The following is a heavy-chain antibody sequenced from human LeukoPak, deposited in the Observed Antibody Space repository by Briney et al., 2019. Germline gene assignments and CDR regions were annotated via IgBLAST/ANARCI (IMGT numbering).Heavy chain of an antibody. J-gene: IGHJ4*02. CDR1: GFNYTKYW. Sequence: GESLTLSCVASGFNYTKYWMTWVRQSPGKGLEWVANRKHDGREQYYAASVKGRFSLARDNAKNSLYLHMNGLRGEDTAVYYCALSIGDYAIPFDYWGLGTLVTASS. CDR3: ALSIGDYAIPFDY. D-gene: IGHD4-17*01. V-gene: IGHV3-7*01. CDR2: RKHDGREQ.